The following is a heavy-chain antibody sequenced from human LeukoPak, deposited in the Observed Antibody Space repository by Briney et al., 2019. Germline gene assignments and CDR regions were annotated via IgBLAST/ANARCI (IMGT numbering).Heavy chain of an antibody. J-gene: IGHJ4*02. CDR1: GGTFSSYA. CDR3: ASGQNGTTVY. CDR2: IIPIFGTA. D-gene: IGHD1-7*01. V-gene: IGHV1-69*05. Sequence: ASVKVSCKASGGTFSSYAISWVRQAPGQGLEWMGRIIPIFGTANYAQKFQGRVTITTDESTSTAYMELSSLRSEDTAVYYCASGQNGTTVYWGQGTLVTVSS.